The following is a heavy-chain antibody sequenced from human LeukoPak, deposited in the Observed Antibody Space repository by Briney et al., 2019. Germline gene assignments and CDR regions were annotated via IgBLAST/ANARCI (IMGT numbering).Heavy chain of an antibody. CDR1: VYTFTSYD. D-gene: IGHD6-13*01. CDR3: ARGPVAAAGNGMFDP. V-gene: IGHV1-8*01. CDR2: MNHNSGNT. J-gene: IGHJ5*02. Sequence: ASVKVSCKASVYTFTSYDINWVRQATGQGLEWMGWMNHNSGNTGYAQKFQGRVTMTRNTSISTAYMELSSLRSEDTAVYYCARGPVAAAGNGMFDPWGQGTLVTVSS.